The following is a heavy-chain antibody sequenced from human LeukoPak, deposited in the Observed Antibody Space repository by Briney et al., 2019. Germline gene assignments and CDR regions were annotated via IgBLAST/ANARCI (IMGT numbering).Heavy chain of an antibody. V-gene: IGHV3-30*04. CDR3: AKRYYYDSSGYYLYYWYFDL. CDR1: GLSFSGYA. J-gene: IGHJ2*01. CDR2: ISHDESNK. Sequence: GRSLRLSCAASGLSFSGYAMHWVRQAPGKGLEWVAIISHDESNKIYADSVSGRFSISRDNSKNTLYLQMNSLRAEDTAVYYCAKRYYYDSSGYYLYYWYFDLWGRGTLVTVSS. D-gene: IGHD3-22*01.